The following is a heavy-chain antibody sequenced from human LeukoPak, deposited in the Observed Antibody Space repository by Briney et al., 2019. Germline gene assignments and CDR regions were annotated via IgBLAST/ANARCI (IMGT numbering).Heavy chain of an antibody. Sequence: SQTLSLTCTVSGGSISSGSYYWSWIRQPAGKGLEWIGRIYTSGSANYNPSLKSRVTISVDTSKNQFSLQLSSVTAAATAVYYCARESRNWNYGYFDYWGQGTLVTVSS. CDR1: GGSISSGSYY. V-gene: IGHV4-61*02. CDR3: ARESRNWNYGYFDY. CDR2: IYTSGSA. D-gene: IGHD1-7*01. J-gene: IGHJ4*02.